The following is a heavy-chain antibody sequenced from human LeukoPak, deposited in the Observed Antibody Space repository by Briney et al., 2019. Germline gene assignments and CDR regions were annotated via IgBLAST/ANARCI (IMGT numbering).Heavy chain of an antibody. CDR2: IYSGGST. CDR1: GFTFSSYG. Sequence: GGSLRLSCAASGFTFSSYGMHWVRQAPGKGLEWVSVIYSGGSTYYADSVKGRFTISRDNSKNTLYLQMNSLRAEDTAVYYCARGSIAAAPDYWGQGTLVTVSS. D-gene: IGHD6-13*01. J-gene: IGHJ4*02. V-gene: IGHV3-53*01. CDR3: ARGSIAAAPDY.